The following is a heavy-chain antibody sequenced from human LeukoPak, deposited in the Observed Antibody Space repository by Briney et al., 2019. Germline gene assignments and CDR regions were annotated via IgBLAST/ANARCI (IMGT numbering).Heavy chain of an antibody. Sequence: GGSLRLSCAASGFTFSSYAMSWVRQAPGKGLEWVSAINGSGGSTYYADSVKGRFTISRDNSKNTLYLQMNSLRAEDTAVYYCAEIIAVAGTGWFDPWGQGTLVTVSS. D-gene: IGHD6-19*01. J-gene: IGHJ5*02. CDR1: GFTFSSYA. CDR2: INGSGGST. CDR3: AEIIAVAGTGWFDP. V-gene: IGHV3-23*01.